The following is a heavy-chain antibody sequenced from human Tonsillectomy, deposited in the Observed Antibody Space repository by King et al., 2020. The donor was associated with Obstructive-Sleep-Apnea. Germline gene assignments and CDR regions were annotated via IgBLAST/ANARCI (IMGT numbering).Heavy chain of an antibody. CDR1: GFTFSSYW. CDR3: ARDPRIGGGYFKN. V-gene: IGHV3-74*01. CDR2: INSDGSST. Sequence: VQLVESGGGLVQPGGSLRLSCAASGFTFSSYWMHWVRQAPGKGLVWVARINSDGSSTSYADSVKGRFTFSRDNAQNTLYLQMNSLRAEDTAVYYCARDPRIGGGYFKNWGQGTLVTVSS. D-gene: IGHD1-26*01. J-gene: IGHJ4*02.